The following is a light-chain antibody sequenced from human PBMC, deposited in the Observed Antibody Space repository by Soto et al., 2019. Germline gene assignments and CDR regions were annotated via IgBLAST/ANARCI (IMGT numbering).Light chain of an antibody. V-gene: IGKV3-20*01. CDR2: GAS. Sequence: EIVSTQSPGTLSLSPGERATLSCRASQSIANTYLAWYQQKPGQAPRLLIYGASSRATGIPDRFSGSGSGTDFTLTISRLEPEDFAVYYCQQYDTSPPYTFGQGTKLEI. CDR3: QQYDTSPPYT. CDR1: QSIANTY. J-gene: IGKJ2*01.